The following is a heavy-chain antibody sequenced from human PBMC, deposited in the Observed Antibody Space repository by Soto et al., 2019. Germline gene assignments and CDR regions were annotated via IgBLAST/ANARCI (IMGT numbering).Heavy chain of an antibody. D-gene: IGHD6-6*01. J-gene: IGHJ5*02. CDR3: VCHGTIAPRPMLAS. CDR1: GGAFYSYS. CDR2: IIPVFGKT. V-gene: IGHV1-69*02. Sequence: QVQLVQSEAEVRRPGSSVKVSCKASGGAFYSYSFSWVRQAPGQGLEWMGRIIPVFGKTRSAPTFQDRVTLYADKSAYTVFLELNSLQSDDTAIYYLVCHGTIAPRPMLASWGPGNLVTVSS.